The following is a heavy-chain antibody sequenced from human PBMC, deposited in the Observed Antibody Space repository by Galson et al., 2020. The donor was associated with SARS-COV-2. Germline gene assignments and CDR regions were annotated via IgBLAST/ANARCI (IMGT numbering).Heavy chain of an antibody. CDR2: ISTDGNNK. CDR3: ARAGYSSTWTLGDAFDV. V-gene: IGHV3-30*03. D-gene: IGHD6-13*01. CDR1: GFTFSNFG. Sequence: QAGGSLRLSCAASGFTFSNFGMHWVRQAPGKGLEWVAVISTDGNNKYDADSVKGRFTISRDNSNNTLYLQMNSLGPEDTAVYFCARAGYSSTWTLGDAFDVWGQGTLVTVSS. J-gene: IGHJ3*01.